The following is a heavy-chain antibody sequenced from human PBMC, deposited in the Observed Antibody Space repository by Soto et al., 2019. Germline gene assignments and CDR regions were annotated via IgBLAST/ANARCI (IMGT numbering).Heavy chain of an antibody. Sequence: GGSLRLSCAASGFTFSSYGMHWVRQAPGKGLEWVAVISYDGSNKYYADSVKGRFTISRDNSKNTLYLQMNSLRAEDTAVYYCARAPLCRYCSGGSCYSCDYWGQGTLVTVSS. CDR2: ISYDGSNK. J-gene: IGHJ4*02. CDR1: GFTFSSYG. D-gene: IGHD2-15*01. V-gene: IGHV3-30*03. CDR3: ARAPLCRYCSGGSCYSCDY.